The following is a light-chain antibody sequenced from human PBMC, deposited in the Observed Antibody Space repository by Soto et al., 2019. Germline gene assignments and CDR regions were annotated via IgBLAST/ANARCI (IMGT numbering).Light chain of an antibody. J-gene: IGKJ5*01. CDR2: NVS. CDR1: HGFGSH. Sequence: EIVLTHSPGTLSLSPGDIATLSCSTTHGFGSHLAWYQQRPRQPPRLLIYNVSKRAAGIPTRFTGSGSGTAFTLIISGLEPEDFAIYYCQQRIRWPPLPFGPGTRLEIK. CDR3: QQRIRWPPLP. V-gene: IGKV3-11*01.